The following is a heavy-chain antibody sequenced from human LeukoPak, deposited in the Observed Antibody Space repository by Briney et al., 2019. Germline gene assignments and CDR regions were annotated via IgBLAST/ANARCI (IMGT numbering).Heavy chain of an antibody. CDR2: IYYSGST. V-gene: IGHV4-31*03. CDR3: ARGGYCSGGSCYPDAFDI. J-gene: IGHJ3*02. Sequence: AQTLSVTCTVSGGSISSGGYYWSWIRQHPGKGLEWIGYIYYSGSTYYNPSLKSRVTISVDTSKNQFSLKLSSVTAADTAVYYCARGGYCSGGSCYPDAFDIWGQGTMVTVSS. D-gene: IGHD2-15*01. CDR1: GGSISSGGYY.